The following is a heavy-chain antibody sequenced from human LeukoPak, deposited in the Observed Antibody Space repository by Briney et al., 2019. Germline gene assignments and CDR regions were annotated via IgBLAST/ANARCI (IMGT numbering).Heavy chain of an antibody. CDR1: GVSISSGAYY. CDR3: ARDLCGYGASVY. CDR2: IYHTGNT. D-gene: IGHD3-22*01. Sequence: PSETLSLTCTVSGVSISSGAYYWSWIRQFPGRGLEWIAYIYHTGNTYYNPSLKSRLTISLDTSNNQFSLKLSSVTAADTAVYYCARDLCGYGASVYWGQGTLVTVSS. J-gene: IGHJ4*02. V-gene: IGHV4-31*03.